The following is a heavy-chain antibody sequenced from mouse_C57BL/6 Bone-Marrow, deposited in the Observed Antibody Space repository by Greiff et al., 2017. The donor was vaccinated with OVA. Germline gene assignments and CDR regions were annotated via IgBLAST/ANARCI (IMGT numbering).Heavy chain of an antibody. V-gene: IGHV1-53*01. J-gene: IGHJ3*01. Sequence: QVQLQQPGTELVKPGASVKLSCKASGYTFTSYWMHWVKQRPGQGLEWIGNITPSNGGTNYNEKFTSKATLTVDKSSSTAYMQLRSLTSEDSAGEYCAGGSMVTRGLADWGQGTLVTVAA. CDR3: AGGSMVTRGLAD. CDR1: GYTFTSYW. CDR2: ITPSNGGT. D-gene: IGHD2-2*01.